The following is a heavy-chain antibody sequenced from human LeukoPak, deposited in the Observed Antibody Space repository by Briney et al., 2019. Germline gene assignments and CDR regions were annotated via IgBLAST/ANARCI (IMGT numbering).Heavy chain of an antibody. CDR3: ARGGITMVRGVIIPPLSWFDP. J-gene: IGHJ5*02. CDR2: IIPILGIA. V-gene: IGHV1-69*04. D-gene: IGHD3-10*01. CDR1: GGTFSSYA. Sequence: SVKDSCKASGGTFSSYAISWVRQAPGQGLEWMGRIIPILGIANYAQKFQGRVTITADKSTSTAYMELSSLRSEDTAVYYCARGGITMVRGVIIPPLSWFDPWGQGTLVTVSS.